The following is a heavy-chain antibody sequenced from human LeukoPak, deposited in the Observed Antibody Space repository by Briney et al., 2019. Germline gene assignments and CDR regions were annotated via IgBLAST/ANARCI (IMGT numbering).Heavy chain of an antibody. CDR1: TITFSSYA. D-gene: IGHD3-16*01. Sequence: GESLRLSCAASTITFSSYAMHWVRQAPGKGLEWVAVISFDGSNKYYADAVKGRFTISRDNSKNTLYLQMNSLRVEDTAVFYCASAHGGDPRYGMDVWGQGTTVTVSS. V-gene: IGHV3-30-3*01. CDR3: ASAHGGDPRYGMDV. CDR2: ISFDGSNK. J-gene: IGHJ6*02.